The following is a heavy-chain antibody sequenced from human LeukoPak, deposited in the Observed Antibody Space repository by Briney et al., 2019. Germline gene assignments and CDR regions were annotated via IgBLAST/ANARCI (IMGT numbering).Heavy chain of an antibody. Sequence: SGGSLRLSCAASGFTFSRHWMTWVRQAPGKGLEWVANIKHDGSEEYYVDSVKGRFTISRDNAKSSLYLQMNSLRAEDTAVYYCAKLAVAGGNWFDPWGQGTLVTVSS. J-gene: IGHJ5*02. CDR3: AKLAVAGGNWFDP. CDR1: GFTFSRHW. V-gene: IGHV3-7*03. CDR2: IKHDGSEE. D-gene: IGHD6-19*01.